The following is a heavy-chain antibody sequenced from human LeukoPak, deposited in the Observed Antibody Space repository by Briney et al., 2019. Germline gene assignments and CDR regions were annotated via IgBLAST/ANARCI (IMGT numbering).Heavy chain of an antibody. CDR2: INPNGGT. J-gene: IGHJ6*03. CDR1: GGSFSGYH. D-gene: IGHD3-22*01. Sequence: SETLSLTCAVYGGSFSGYHWTWIRQSPGKGLEWIGDINPNGGTYYNPSLKSRLTISVDTSKNQFSLKLRSVTAADTAVYYCARGRHDITMIVVVMTSVSYYLDVWGKGTTVTVS. V-gene: IGHV4-34*01. CDR3: ARGRHDITMIVVVMTSVSYYLDV.